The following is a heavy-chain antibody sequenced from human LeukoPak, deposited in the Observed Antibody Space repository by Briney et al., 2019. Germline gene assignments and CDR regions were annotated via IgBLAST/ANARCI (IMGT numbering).Heavy chain of an antibody. CDR2: IKSKTDGGTA. J-gene: IGHJ3*02. D-gene: IGHD3-22*01. Sequence: PGGSLRLSCAASGFAFTNAWMNWVRQAPGKGLEWVGRIKSKTDGGTADYAAPVKGRFTISRDDSKNSLYLQMNSLKTEDTAVYYCARADRYYDSSGYYRYGAFDIWGQGTMVTVSS. CDR3: ARADRYYDSSGYYRYGAFDI. V-gene: IGHV3-15*07. CDR1: GFAFTNAW.